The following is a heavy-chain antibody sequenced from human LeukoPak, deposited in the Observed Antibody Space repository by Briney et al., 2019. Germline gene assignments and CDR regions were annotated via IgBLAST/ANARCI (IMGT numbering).Heavy chain of an antibody. V-gene: IGHV3-53*01. D-gene: IGHD4-17*01. Sequence: GGSLRLSCAASGFTVSSNYMSWVRQAPGKGLGWVSVIYSGGSTYYADSVKGRFTISRDNSKNTLYLQMNSLRAEDTAVYYCARESPGDDAYDAFDIWGQGTMVTVSS. CDR1: GFTVSSNY. CDR2: IYSGGST. CDR3: ARESPGDDAYDAFDI. J-gene: IGHJ3*02.